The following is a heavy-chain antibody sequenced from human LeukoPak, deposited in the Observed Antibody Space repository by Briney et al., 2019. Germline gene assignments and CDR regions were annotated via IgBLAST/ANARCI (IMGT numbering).Heavy chain of an antibody. J-gene: IGHJ5*02. D-gene: IGHD6-13*01. Sequence: SETLSLTCTVSGGSISSGDHYWNWIRQHPGKGLEWIGYIAYSGSANYNPSLWSRVTISVDTSKNQFSLNLSSVTAADTAVYYCARGMGSTWYWFDPWGQGTLVTVSS. CDR3: ARGMGSTWYWFDP. CDR2: IAYSGSA. V-gene: IGHV4-61*08. CDR1: GGSISSGDHY.